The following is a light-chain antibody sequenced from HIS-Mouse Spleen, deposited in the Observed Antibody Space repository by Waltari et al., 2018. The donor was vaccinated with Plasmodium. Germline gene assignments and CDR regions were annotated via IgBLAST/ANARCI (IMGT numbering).Light chain of an antibody. V-gene: IGKV3-15*01. CDR3: QQYNDWSFT. J-gene: IGKJ3*01. Sequence: EIVMTQSPATLSVSPGARATLSCRARKSVSSNLAWYQQKPGQAPRLLISGSSTRATGIPAGFIGSGSRTECTLTISILQSEDFAVYYCQQYNDWSFTFGPGTKVDIK. CDR1: KSVSSN. CDR2: GSS.